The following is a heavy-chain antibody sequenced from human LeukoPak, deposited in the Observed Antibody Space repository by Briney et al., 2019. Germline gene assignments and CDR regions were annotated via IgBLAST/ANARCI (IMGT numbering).Heavy chain of an antibody. V-gene: IGHV1-2*02. Sequence: ASVKVSCKASGYTFTGYYMHWVRQAPGQGLEWMGWINPNSGGTNYAQKFQGRVTMTRDTPISTAYMELSRLRSDDTAVYYCARGPVLRCSGGSCYLFFDYWGQGTLVTVSS. CDR3: ARGPVLRCSGGSCYLFFDY. J-gene: IGHJ4*02. CDR1: GYTFTGYY. D-gene: IGHD2-15*01. CDR2: INPNSGGT.